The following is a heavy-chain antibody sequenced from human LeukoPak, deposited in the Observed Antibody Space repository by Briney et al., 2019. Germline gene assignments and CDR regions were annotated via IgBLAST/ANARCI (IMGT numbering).Heavy chain of an antibody. CDR1: GGSISSSSYY. D-gene: IGHD3-10*01. V-gene: IGHV4-39*07. Sequence: SETLSLTCTVSGGSISSSSYYWGWIRQPPGKGLEWIGSIYYSGSTYYNPSLKSRVTISVDTSKNQFSLKLSSVTAADTAVYYCARSTRGSGSYYGFDYWGQGTLVTVSS. CDR2: IYYSGST. CDR3: ARSTRGSGSYYGFDY. J-gene: IGHJ4*02.